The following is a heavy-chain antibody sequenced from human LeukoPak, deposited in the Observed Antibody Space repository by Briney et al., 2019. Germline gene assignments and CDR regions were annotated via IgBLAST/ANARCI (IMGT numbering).Heavy chain of an antibody. CDR1: GDSVSSNSAA. CDR2: TYYRSKWYN. J-gene: IGHJ5*02. D-gene: IGHD5-18*01. CDR3: ARQDTAMFSSWFDP. Sequence: RSQTLSLTCAISGDSVSSNSAAWNWIRQSPSRGLEWLGRTYYRSKWYNDYAVSVKSRITINPDTSKNQFSPQLNSVTPEDTAVYYCARQDTAMFSSWFDPWGQGTLVTVSS. V-gene: IGHV6-1*01.